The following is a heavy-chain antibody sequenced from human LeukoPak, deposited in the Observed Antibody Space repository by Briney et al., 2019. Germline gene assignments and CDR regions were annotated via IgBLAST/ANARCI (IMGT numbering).Heavy chain of an antibody. CDR3: VRDTKDY. Sequence: GGSLRLSCIASGFTFSRYEMNWVRQAPGKGLEWVAYITTTGDRIQYADSVKGRFTISRDNTKNSLYLQLNSLRADDTAIYYCVRDTKDYWGQGTLVTVSS. D-gene: IGHD2-8*01. CDR2: ITTTGDRI. J-gene: IGHJ4*02. V-gene: IGHV3-48*03. CDR1: GFTFSRYE.